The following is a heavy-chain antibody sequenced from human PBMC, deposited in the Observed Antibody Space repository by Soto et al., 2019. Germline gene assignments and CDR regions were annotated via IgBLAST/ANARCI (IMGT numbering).Heavy chain of an antibody. CDR2: ISYDGSNK. J-gene: IGHJ6*02. Sequence: GGSLRLSCAASGFTFSSYGMHWVRQAPGKGLEWVAVISYDGSNKYYADSVKGRFTISRDNSKNTLYLQMNSLRAEDTAVYYCAINGKVDIVDYYYGMDVWGQGTTVTVSS. D-gene: IGHD5-12*01. V-gene: IGHV3-30*03. CDR1: GFTFSSYG. CDR3: AINGKVDIVDYYYGMDV.